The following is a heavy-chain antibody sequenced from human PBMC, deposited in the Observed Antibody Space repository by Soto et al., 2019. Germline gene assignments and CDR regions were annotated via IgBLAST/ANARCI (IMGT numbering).Heavy chain of an antibody. J-gene: IGHJ5*02. D-gene: IGHD3-10*01. Sequence: EVQLVESGGGLVQPGGSLRLSCAASGFTVSSNYMSWVRQAPGKGLEWVSVIYSGGSTYYADSVKGRFTISRDNSKNTLYLQMNSLRAEDTAVYYCARSRITMVRGVISPDWFDPWGQGTLVTVSS. CDR2: IYSGGST. CDR1: GFTVSSNY. V-gene: IGHV3-66*01. CDR3: ARSRITMVRGVISPDWFDP.